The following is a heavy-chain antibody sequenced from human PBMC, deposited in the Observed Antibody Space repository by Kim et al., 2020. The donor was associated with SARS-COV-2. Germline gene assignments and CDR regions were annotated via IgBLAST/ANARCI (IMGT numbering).Heavy chain of an antibody. Sequence: SVKGRFTISRDNSKNTLYLQMNSLRAEDTAVYYCAGDNYDSSGYSVGFDYWGQGTLVTVSS. V-gene: IGHV3-30*07. J-gene: IGHJ4*02. D-gene: IGHD3-22*01. CDR3: AGDNYDSSGYSVGFDY.